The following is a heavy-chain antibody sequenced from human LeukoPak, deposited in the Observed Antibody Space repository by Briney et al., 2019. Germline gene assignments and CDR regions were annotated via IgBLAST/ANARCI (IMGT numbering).Heavy chain of an antibody. CDR1: GFTVSSNY. D-gene: IGHD6-19*01. V-gene: IGHV3-66*01. CDR3: ARALGGWYGDY. CDR2: IYSGGST. Sequence: GGSLRLSCAASGFTVSSNYMSWVRQAPGKGLEWVSVIYSGGSTYYADSVKGRFTISRDNSKNTLYLQMNSLRAEDTAVYYCARALGGWYGDYWGQGTLVTVSS. J-gene: IGHJ4*02.